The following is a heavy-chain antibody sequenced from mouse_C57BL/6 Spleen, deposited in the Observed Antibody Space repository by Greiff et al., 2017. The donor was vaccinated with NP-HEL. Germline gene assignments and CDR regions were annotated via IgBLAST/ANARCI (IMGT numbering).Heavy chain of an antibody. CDR3: ARADYGSSDWYSDV. J-gene: IGHJ1*03. D-gene: IGHD1-1*01. V-gene: IGHV14-2*01. CDR1: GFNIKDYY. Sequence: EVQVVESGAELVKPGASVKLSCTASGFNIKDYYMHWVKQRTEQGLEWIGRIDPEDGETKYAPKFQGKATITADTSSNTAYLQLSSLTSEDTAVYDGARADYGSSDWYSDVWGTGTTVTVSS. CDR2: IDPEDGET.